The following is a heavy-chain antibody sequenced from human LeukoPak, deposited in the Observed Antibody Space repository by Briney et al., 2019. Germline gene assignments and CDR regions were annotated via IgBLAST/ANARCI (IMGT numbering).Heavy chain of an antibody. D-gene: IGHD2-2*01. CDR2: INWNGGST. J-gene: IGHJ6*03. CDR3: AEGRGYCSSTSCYRDYYYYYYMDV. V-gene: IGHV3-20*04. Sequence: PGGSLRLSCAASGFTFDDYGMSWVRQAPGKGLEWVSGINWNGGSTGYAGSVKGRFTISRDNAKNSLYLQMNSLRAEDTAVYYCAEGRGYCSSTSCYRDYYYYYYMDVWGKGTTVTISS. CDR1: GFTFDDYG.